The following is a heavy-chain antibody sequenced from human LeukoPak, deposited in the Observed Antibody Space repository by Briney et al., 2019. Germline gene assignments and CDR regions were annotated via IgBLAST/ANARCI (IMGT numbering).Heavy chain of an antibody. J-gene: IGHJ6*02. V-gene: IGHV4-59*01. CDR2: IYYSGST. D-gene: IGHD6-13*01. Sequence: MPSETLSLTCTVSGGSISSYYWSWIRQPPGKGLEWIGYIYYSGSTNYNPSLKSRVTISVDTSKNQFSLKLSSVTAADTAVYYCARGPLRGIAAERFGWPWGQGTTVTVSS. CDR1: GGSISSYY. CDR3: ARGPLRGIAAERFGWP.